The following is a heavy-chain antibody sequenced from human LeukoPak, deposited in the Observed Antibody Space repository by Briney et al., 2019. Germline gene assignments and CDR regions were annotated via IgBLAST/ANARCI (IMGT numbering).Heavy chain of an antibody. CDR1: GGSISSYY. CDR2: IYTSGST. J-gene: IGHJ4*02. CDR3: ARANVQSDWNSPFDY. Sequence: PSETLSLTCTVSGGSISSYYWSWIRQPAGKGLEWIGRIYTSGSTNYNPSLKSRVTMSVDTSKNQFSLKLSSVTAADTAVYYCARANVQSDWNSPFDYWGQGTLVTVSS. D-gene: IGHD1-7*01. V-gene: IGHV4-4*07.